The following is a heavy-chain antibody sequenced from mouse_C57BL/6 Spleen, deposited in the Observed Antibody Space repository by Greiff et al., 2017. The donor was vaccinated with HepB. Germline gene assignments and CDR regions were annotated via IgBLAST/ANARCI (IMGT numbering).Heavy chain of an antibody. CDR3: ARYDYDGGVAY. Sequence: EVQVVESGGGLVQPGGSLNLSCAASGFTFTDYYMSWVRQPPGKALEWLGFIRNKANGYTTEYSASVKGRFTISRDNSQSILYLQMNALRAEDSATYYCARYDYDGGVAYWGQGTLVTVSA. D-gene: IGHD2-4*01. V-gene: IGHV7-3*01. CDR2: IRNKANGYTT. J-gene: IGHJ3*01. CDR1: GFTFTDYY.